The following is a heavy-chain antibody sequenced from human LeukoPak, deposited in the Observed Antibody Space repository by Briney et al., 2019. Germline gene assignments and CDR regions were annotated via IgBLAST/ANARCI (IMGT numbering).Heavy chain of an antibody. Sequence: PSETLSLICNVSGASITDAYWSWLRQPPGKGLEWIGYIYYRGGTNYNPSLKSRVTMSVDTSKNQFSLKLSSVTAADTAVYYCARERSGSEIFARSFDIWGQGTMVTVSS. CDR1: GASITDAY. CDR2: IYYRGGT. CDR3: ARERSGSEIFARSFDI. D-gene: IGHD3-3*01. V-gene: IGHV4-59*12. J-gene: IGHJ3*02.